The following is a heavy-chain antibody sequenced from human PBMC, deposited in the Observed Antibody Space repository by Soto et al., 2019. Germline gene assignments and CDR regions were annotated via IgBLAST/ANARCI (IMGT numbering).Heavy chain of an antibody. CDR1: GGSVSSGSYY. V-gene: IGHV4-61*01. J-gene: IGHJ6*02. Sequence: PSETLSLTCTVSGGSVSSGSYYWSCIRQPPGKGLEWIGYIYYSGSTNYNPSLKSRVTISVDTSKNQFSLKLSSVTAADTAVYYCARATGLRLGELSSGGYYYYGMDVWGQGTTVTVSS. CDR2: IYYSGST. CDR3: ARATGLRLGELSSGGYYYYGMDV. D-gene: IGHD3-16*02.